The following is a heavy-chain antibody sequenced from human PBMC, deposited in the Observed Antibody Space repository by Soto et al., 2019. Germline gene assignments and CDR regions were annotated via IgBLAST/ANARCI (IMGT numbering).Heavy chain of an antibody. CDR1: GFTFDDYA. CDR3: AKDDDSSGYSTLDY. CDR2: ISWNSGSI. V-gene: IGHV3-9*01. Sequence: EVQLVESGGGLVQPGRSLRLSCAASGFTFDDYAMHWVRQAPGKGLEWVSGISWNSGSIGYADSVKGRFTISRDNAKNSLYLQMNSLRAEDTALYYCAKDDDSSGYSTLDYWGQGTLVTVSS. D-gene: IGHD3-22*01. J-gene: IGHJ4*02.